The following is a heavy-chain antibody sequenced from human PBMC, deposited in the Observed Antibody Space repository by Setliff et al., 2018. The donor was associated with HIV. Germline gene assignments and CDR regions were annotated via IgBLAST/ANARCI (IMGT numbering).Heavy chain of an antibody. V-gene: IGHV1-18*01. CDR2: ISTYSDET. J-gene: IGHJ4*02. CDR3: AREVAYYDILTGSGAHYFDY. CDR1: GGTFSSYA. Sequence: ASVKVSCKASGGTFSSYAISWVRQAPGQGLEWMGWISTYSDETSYAQNLQGRVTMTTDTSTSTAYMELRSLRAGDTAVYYCAREVAYYDILTGSGAHYFDYWGQGTLVTVSS. D-gene: IGHD3-9*01.